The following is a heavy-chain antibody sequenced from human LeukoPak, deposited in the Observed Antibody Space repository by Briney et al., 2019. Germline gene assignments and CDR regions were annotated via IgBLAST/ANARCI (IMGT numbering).Heavy chain of an antibody. Sequence: PGGSLRLSCAASGFTFRSYWMHWVRQAPGKGLEWVSRIKTDGSSASYADSVKGRFTISRDNAKNTLYLQMSSLRAEDTAVYYCATCTTFGVDSMQDYWGQGTLVTVSP. CDR2: IKTDGSSA. D-gene: IGHD3-3*01. CDR1: GFTFRSYW. J-gene: IGHJ4*02. V-gene: IGHV3-74*01. CDR3: ATCTTFGVDSMQDY.